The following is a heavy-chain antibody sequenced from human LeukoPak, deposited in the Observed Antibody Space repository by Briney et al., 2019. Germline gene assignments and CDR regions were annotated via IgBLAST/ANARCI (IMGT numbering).Heavy chain of an antibody. D-gene: IGHD2-15*01. CDR2: IKRDGSNT. CDR3: AKGGYASCFDP. CDR1: GFTFSEHS. J-gene: IGHJ5*02. V-gene: IGHV3-23*05. Sequence: PGGSLRLSCEASGFTFSEHSMSWVRQAPGKGLKWVSTIKRDGSNTYYTDSVEGRFTISRDNSKNTLYLEMNTLRAEDTAVYYCAKGGYASCFDPWGQGTQVTVSS.